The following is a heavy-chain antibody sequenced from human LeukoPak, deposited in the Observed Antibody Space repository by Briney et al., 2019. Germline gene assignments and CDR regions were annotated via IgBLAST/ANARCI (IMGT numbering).Heavy chain of an antibody. CDR3: AADSGGSRY. J-gene: IGHJ4*02. CDR2: IKQDGSEK. Sequence: PGGSLRLSCAASGFTFSSYWMSWIRQAPGRGLEWVANIKQDGSEKYYADSVKGRFTISRDNAKNSLCLQMNSLRVEDTAMYYCAADSGGSRYWGQGTLATVSS. D-gene: IGHD2-15*01. V-gene: IGHV3-7*01. CDR1: GFTFSSYW.